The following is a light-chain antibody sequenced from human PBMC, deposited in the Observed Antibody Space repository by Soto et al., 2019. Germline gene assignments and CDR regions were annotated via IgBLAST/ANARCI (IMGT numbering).Light chain of an antibody. Sequence: QSAPTQPASLYGPPGQSITISGTGTTSDVGGYNYVSWYQQHPGKAPKLRIYDVSNRPSGVSNRFSGSKSGNTASLTISGLQAEDEAEYYCSSYTRSSTVGFGGGTQVTVL. J-gene: IGLJ2*01. CDR1: TSDVGGYNY. V-gene: IGLV2-14*01. CDR3: SSYTRSSTVG. CDR2: DVS.